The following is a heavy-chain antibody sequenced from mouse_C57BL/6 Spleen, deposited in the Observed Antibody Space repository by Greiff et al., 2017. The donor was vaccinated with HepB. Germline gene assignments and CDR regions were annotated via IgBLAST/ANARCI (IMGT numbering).Heavy chain of an antibody. J-gene: IGHJ2*01. CDR3: ARDRGGFTTVVASFDC. Sequence: EVMLVESGGGLVKPGGSLKLSCAASGFTFSSYAMSWVRQTPEKRLEWVATISDGGSYTYYPDKVKGRFTIARDNAKNNLYLQMSHLKSEDTAMYYCARDRGGFTTVVASFDCWGQGTTLTVSS. D-gene: IGHD1-1*01. V-gene: IGHV5-4*01. CDR1: GFTFSSYA. CDR2: ISDGGSYT.